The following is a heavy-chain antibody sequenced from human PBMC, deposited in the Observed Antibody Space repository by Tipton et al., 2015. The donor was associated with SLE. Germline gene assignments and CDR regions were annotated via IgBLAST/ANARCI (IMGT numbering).Heavy chain of an antibody. CDR1: GFSFSSYE. CDR2: ILSSSPTT. J-gene: IGHJ4*02. D-gene: IGHD4-17*01. CDR3: AKDKAGDLDS. V-gene: IGHV3-9*01. Sequence: QLVQSGGGLVQPGGSLRLSFVASGFSFSSYEMNWVRQAPGKGLEWVSGILSSSPTTGYADSVKGRFIISRDNSKRSLYLQMNSLRPEDTALYYCAKDKAGDLDSWGQGTQVTVSS.